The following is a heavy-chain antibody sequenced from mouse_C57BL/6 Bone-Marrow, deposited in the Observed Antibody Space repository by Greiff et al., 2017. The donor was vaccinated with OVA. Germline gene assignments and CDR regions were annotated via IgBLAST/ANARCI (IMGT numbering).Heavy chain of an antibody. J-gene: IGHJ3*01. CDR2: IWSGGST. Sequence: QVQLQQSGPGLVQPSQSLSITCTVSGFSLTSYGVHWVRQSPGKGLEWLGVIWSGGSTDYNAAFISRLSISKDNSKSQVFFKMNSLQADDTAIYYCARNEITEGFAYWGQGTLVTVSA. D-gene: IGHD2-4*01. CDR1: GFSLTSYG. CDR3: ARNEITEGFAY. V-gene: IGHV2-2*01.